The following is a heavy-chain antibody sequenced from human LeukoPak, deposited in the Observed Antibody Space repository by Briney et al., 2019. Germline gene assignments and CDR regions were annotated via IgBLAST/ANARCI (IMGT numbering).Heavy chain of an antibody. CDR1: GYTLTELS. D-gene: IGHD4-17*01. J-gene: IGHJ4*02. Sequence: ASVKVSCKVSGYTLTELSIHWVRQAPGKGLEWMGGFDPEDGETFYAQKFQGRVTITADESTSTAYMELSSLRSEDTAVYYCARADYGDDGYFDYWGQGTLVTVSS. CDR2: FDPEDGET. CDR3: ARADYGDDGYFDY. V-gene: IGHV1-24*01.